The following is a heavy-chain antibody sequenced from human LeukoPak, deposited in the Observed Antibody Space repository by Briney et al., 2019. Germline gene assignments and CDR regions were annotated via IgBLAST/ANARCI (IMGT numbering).Heavy chain of an antibody. J-gene: IGHJ4*02. Sequence: PGGSLRLSCAASGFTVSSNYMSWVRQAPGKGLEWVSVIYSGSSTYYADSVKGRFTISRDNSKNTPYLQMNSLRAEDTAVYYCARGGDYAVFDYWGQGTLVTVSS. CDR3: ARGGDYAVFDY. CDR1: GFTVSSNY. V-gene: IGHV3-53*01. CDR2: IYSGSST. D-gene: IGHD4-17*01.